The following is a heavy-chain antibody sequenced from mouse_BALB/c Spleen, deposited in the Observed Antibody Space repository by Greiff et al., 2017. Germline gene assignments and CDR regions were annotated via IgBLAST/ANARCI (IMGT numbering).Heavy chain of an antibody. CDR1: GFNIKDTY. V-gene: IGHV14-3*02. J-gene: IGHJ2*01. Sequence: DVKLVESGAELVKPGASVKLSCTASGFNIKDTYMHWVKQRPEQGLEWIGRIDPANGNTKYDPKFQGKATITADTSSNTAYLQLSSLTSEDTAVYYCAQAGTPHFDYWGQGTTLTVSS. D-gene: IGHD3-2*02. CDR2: IDPANGNT. CDR3: AQAGTPHFDY.